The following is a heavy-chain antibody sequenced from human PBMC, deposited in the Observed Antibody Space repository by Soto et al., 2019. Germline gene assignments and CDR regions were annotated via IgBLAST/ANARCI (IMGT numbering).Heavy chain of an antibody. CDR3: ARAFGSGEWKYYYYGMDV. CDR1: GYSISSGYY. V-gene: IGHV4-38-2*01. D-gene: IGHD3-10*01. CDR2: IYHSGST. Sequence: SETLSLTCAVSGYSISSGYYWGWIRQPPGKGLEWIGSIYHSGSTYYNPSLKSRVTISVDTSKNQFSLKLSSVTAADTAVYYCARAFGSGEWKYYYYGMDVWGQGTTVTVSS. J-gene: IGHJ6*02.